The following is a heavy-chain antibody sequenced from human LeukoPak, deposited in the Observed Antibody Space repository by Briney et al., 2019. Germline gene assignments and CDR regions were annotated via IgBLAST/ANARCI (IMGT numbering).Heavy chain of an antibody. CDR2: IYYSGST. D-gene: IGHD3-10*01. CDR3: ARLDYYGSGLDY. V-gene: IGHV4-39*01. CDR1: GGSISSSRYY. Sequence: SETLSLTCTVSGGSISSSRYYWGWIRQPPGEGLEWIGSIYYSGSTYYNPSLKSRVTISVDTSKNQFSLKLSSVTAADTAVYYCARLDYYGSGLDYWGQGTLVTVSS. J-gene: IGHJ4*02.